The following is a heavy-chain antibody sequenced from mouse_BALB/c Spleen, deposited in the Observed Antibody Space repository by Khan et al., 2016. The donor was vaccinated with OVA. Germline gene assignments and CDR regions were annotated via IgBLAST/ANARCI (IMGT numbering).Heavy chain of an antibody. V-gene: IGHV9-3-1*01. CDR1: GFTFTNYG. D-gene: IGHD3-3*01. CDR3: ARVGDNGAMDC. Sequence: QIQLVQSGPELKEPGETVQISCKASGFTFTNYGMNWVKQAPGKGLKWMGWINTYTGEPTFADDFKGRFAFSLETSARTAYLQINSLKNEDTCTYFCARVGDNGAMDCWGQGTSVTVSS. CDR2: INTYTGEP. J-gene: IGHJ4*01.